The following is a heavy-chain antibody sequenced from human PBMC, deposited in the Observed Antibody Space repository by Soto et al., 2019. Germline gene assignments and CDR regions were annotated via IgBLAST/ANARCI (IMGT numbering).Heavy chain of an antibody. Sequence: PGGSLRLSCAASGFTFSNYNMNWVRQAPGKGLEWVSSISSGSSYIYYADPVRGRFTISRDNAKNSLYLQLNSLRAEDTAVYYCARDFSNSWYFFDYWGRGTLVTVSS. J-gene: IGHJ4*02. V-gene: IGHV3-21*01. CDR2: ISSGSSYI. CDR3: ARDFSNSWYFFDY. D-gene: IGHD6-13*01. CDR1: GFTFSNYN.